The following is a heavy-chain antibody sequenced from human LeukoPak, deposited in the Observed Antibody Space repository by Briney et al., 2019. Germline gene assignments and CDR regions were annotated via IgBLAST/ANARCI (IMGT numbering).Heavy chain of an antibody. V-gene: IGHV1-8*01. Sequence: ASVKVSCKASGYTFTSYDINWVRHAPGQGLEWMWWMNPNSGNTGYARKFQGRVTMTRNTSISTAYMELSSLRSEDTAVYYCAIITYYYDSSGYYHWGQGTLVTVSS. CDR3: AIITYYYDSSGYYH. D-gene: IGHD3-22*01. CDR1: GYTFTSYD. CDR2: MNPNSGNT. J-gene: IGHJ5*02.